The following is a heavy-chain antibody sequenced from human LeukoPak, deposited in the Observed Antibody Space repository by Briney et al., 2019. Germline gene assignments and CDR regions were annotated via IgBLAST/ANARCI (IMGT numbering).Heavy chain of an antibody. V-gene: IGHV3-30*02. CDR1: GFTFSNYG. J-gene: IGHJ3*02. CDR3: ARGLFLSGYLDAFDI. Sequence: GGSLRLSCAASGFTFSNYGMHWVRQAPGKGLEWVSFIRFDGSNKFYADSVKGRFTISRDNSQNTLYLQMNSLRVEDTAVYYCARGLFLSGYLDAFDIWGQGTVVTVSS. D-gene: IGHD3-22*01. CDR2: IRFDGSNK.